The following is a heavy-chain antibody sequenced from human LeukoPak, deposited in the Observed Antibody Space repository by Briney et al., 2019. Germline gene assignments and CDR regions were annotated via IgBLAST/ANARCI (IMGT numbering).Heavy chain of an antibody. J-gene: IGHJ5*02. CDR2: IYYSGST. Sequence: WVRQAPGKGLEWIGSIYYSGSTYYNPSLKSRVTISVDTSKNQFSLKLSSVTAADTAVYYCARPYSSSWYWVWFDPWGQGTLVTVSS. CDR3: ARPYSSSWYWVWFDP. V-gene: IGHV4-39*01. D-gene: IGHD6-13*01.